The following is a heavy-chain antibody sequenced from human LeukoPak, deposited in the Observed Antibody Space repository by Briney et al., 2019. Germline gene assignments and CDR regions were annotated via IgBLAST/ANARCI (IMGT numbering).Heavy chain of an antibody. CDR3: DLGVLLRVGYYDL. J-gene: IGHJ2*01. V-gene: IGHV4-39*01. CDR2: MYYSGST. D-gene: IGHD3-10*01. CDR1: GGSISSSSFY. Sequence: SETLSLTCTVSGGSISSSSFYWGWIRQPPGKGLEWIGTMYYSGSTYYNPSLKSRVTISVDTSKNQFSLKLSSVTAADTAVYYCDLGVLLRVGYYDLWGRGTLVTVSS.